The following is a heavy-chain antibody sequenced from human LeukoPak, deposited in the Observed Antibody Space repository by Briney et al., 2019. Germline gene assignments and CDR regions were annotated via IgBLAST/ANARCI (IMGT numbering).Heavy chain of an antibody. CDR2: IYYSGRT. CDR3: ARRSMITFGGVIAALDAFDI. D-gene: IGHD3-16*02. J-gene: IGHJ3*02. CDR1: GGSISSYY. V-gene: IGHV4-59*01. Sequence: SETLSLTCTVSGGSISSYYWSWIRQPPGKGLEWIGYIYYSGRTNYNPSLKSRVTISVDTSKDQFSLKLSSVTAADKAVDYCARRSMITFGGVIAALDAFDIWGQGTMVTVSS.